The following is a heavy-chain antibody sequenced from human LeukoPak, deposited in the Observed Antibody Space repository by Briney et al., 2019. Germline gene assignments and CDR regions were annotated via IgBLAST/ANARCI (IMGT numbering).Heavy chain of an antibody. CDR3: ARDGDSSGYLTYFDY. J-gene: IGHJ4*02. Sequence: MSSETLSLTCTVSGGSISSYYWSWIRQPPGKGLEWIGYIYYSGSTNYNPSLKSRVTISVDTSKNQFSLKLSSVTAADTAVYYCARDGDSSGYLTYFDYWGQGTLVTVSS. D-gene: IGHD3-22*01. CDR1: GGSISSYY. CDR2: IYYSGST. V-gene: IGHV4-59*01.